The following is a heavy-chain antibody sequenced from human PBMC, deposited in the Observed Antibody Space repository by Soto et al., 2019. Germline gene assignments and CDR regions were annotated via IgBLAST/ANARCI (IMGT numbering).Heavy chain of an antibody. J-gene: IGHJ3*02. Sequence: GASVKVSCKASGYTFTSYGISWVRQAPGQGLEWMGWISAYNGNTNYAQKFQGRVTITADESTSTAYMELSSLRSEDTAVYYCASRGSSWYFGHAFDICGQGTMVTVSS. CDR3: ASRGSSWYFGHAFDI. CDR1: GYTFTSYG. CDR2: ISAYNGNT. D-gene: IGHD6-13*01. V-gene: IGHV1-18*01.